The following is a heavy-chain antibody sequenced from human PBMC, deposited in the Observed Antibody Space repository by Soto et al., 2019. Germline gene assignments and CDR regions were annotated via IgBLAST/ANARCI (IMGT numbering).Heavy chain of an antibody. Sequence: ASVKVSCKASGYTFINYDINWVRQATGQGLEWVGWMNPDSGNTGCAQNFQGRVTMTGNTSISSVYMELSSLTSEDTAVYYCARRRGSNGWFDLWG. CDR3: ARRRGSNGWFDL. CDR2: MNPDSGNT. CDR1: GYTFINYD. J-gene: IGHJ5*02. D-gene: IGHD2-8*01. V-gene: IGHV1-8*01.